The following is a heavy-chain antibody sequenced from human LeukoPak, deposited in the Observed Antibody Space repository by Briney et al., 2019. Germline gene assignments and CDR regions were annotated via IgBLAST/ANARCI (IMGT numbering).Heavy chain of an antibody. CDR3: ARELDGYNWGDY. CDR1: GFTFSSYG. Sequence: GRSLRLSCAASGFTFSSYGMHWVRQAPGKGLEWVAVISYDGSNKYYADSVKGRFTISRDNSKNTLYLQMNSLRAEDTAVYYCARELDGYNWGDYWGQGTLVTVSS. CDR2: ISYDGSNK. V-gene: IGHV3-30*03. D-gene: IGHD5-24*01. J-gene: IGHJ4*02.